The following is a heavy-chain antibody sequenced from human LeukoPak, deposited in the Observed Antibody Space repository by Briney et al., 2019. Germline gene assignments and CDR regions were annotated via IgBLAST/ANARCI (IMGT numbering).Heavy chain of an antibody. CDR2: INRNGSII. J-gene: IGHJ4*02. Sequence: GGSLRLSCAVSGFTFSSYEMNWVRQAPGKGLEWVSYINRNGSIIQYADSVKGRFTISRDNAKNSLYLQMNSLRADDTAVYYCARAIRRFIRGSDGFDYWGQGILVTVSS. CDR3: ARAIRRFIRGSDGFDY. D-gene: IGHD2-21*01. V-gene: IGHV3-48*03. CDR1: GFTFSSYE.